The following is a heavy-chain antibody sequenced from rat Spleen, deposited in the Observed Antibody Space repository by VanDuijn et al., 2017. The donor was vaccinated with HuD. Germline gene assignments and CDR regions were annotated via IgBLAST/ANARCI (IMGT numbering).Heavy chain of an antibody. CDR2: ITNTGGST. Sequence: EVQLVESGGGLMQPGRSLKLSCVASGFTFNNYWMTWIRQAPGKGLEWVASITNTGGSTYYPDSVKGRFTISRDTAENTLYLQMSSLRSEDTATYYCTRGCYFRYWGQGVMVTVSS. CDR1: GFTFNNYW. J-gene: IGHJ2*01. D-gene: IGHD1-1*01. V-gene: IGHV5-31*01. CDR3: TRGCYFRY.